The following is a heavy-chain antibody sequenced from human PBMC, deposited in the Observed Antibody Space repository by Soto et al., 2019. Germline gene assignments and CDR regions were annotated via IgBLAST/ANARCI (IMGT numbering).Heavy chain of an antibody. CDR3: ARDRNWKGYYGMDV. J-gene: IGHJ6*02. CDR1: GGSISSSDYY. Sequence: PSETLSLTCTVSGGSISSSDYYWSWIRQPPGKGLEWIGYIYYSGSTYYNPSLKSRVTISVDTSKNQFSLKLSSVTAADTAVYYCARDRNWKGYYGMDVWGQGTTVTVSS. V-gene: IGHV4-30-4*02. D-gene: IGHD1-1*01. CDR2: IYYSGST.